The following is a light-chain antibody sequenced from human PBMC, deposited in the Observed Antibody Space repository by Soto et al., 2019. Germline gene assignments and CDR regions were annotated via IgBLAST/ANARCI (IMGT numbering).Light chain of an antibody. J-gene: IGLJ2*01. Sequence: QSALTQPASVSGSPGQSINISCTGTSSDVGGYNYVSWYQQHPGKAPKLMIYDVSNRPSGVSNRFSGSKSGNTASLTIAGLQAEDEEYYYCSSYTSSSTYVVFGGGTKLTVL. CDR1: SSDVGGYNY. CDR2: DVS. V-gene: IGLV2-14*01. CDR3: SSYTSSSTYVV.